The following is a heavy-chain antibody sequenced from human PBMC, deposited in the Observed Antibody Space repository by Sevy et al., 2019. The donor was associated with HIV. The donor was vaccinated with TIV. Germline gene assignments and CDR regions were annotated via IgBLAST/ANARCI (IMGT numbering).Heavy chain of an antibody. D-gene: IGHD3-22*01. V-gene: IGHV3-48*02. CDR2: ISSSSSTI. J-gene: IGHJ5*02. CDR1: GFTFSSYS. Sequence: GGSLRLSCAASGFTFSSYSMNWVRQAPGKGLEWVSYISSSSSTIYYADSVKGRFTISRDNAKNSLYLQMNSLRDVDTAVYYCARYYYDSSGPHGFDPWGQGTLVTVSS. CDR3: ARYYYDSSGPHGFDP.